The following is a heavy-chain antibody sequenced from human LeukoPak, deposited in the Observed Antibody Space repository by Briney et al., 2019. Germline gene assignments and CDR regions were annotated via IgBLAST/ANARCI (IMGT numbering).Heavy chain of an antibody. J-gene: IGHJ4*02. CDR2: IYYSGST. CDR3: ARDPWNYGF. V-gene: IGHV4-59*12. Sequence: PSETLSLTCTISGGSISSYYWSWIRQPPGKGLEWIGYIYYSGSTNYNPSLKSRVTISVDTSKNQFSLKVTSVTAADTAVYYCARDPWNYGFWGQGTLVTVSS. D-gene: IGHD1-7*01. CDR1: GGSISSYY.